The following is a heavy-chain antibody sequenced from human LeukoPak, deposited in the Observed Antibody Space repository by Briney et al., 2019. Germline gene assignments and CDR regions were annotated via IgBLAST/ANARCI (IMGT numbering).Heavy chain of an antibody. CDR3: ARGGPPHCGGDCALDY. V-gene: IGHV3-66*01. CDR1: GFTVSSNY. CDR2: VYSDGST. Sequence: PGGSLRLSCAASGFTVSSNYMNWVRQAPGKGLEWVSVVYSDGSTYYADSVKGRFTIYRDISKNTLYLQMNSLRVEDTALYYCARGGPPHCGGDCALDYWGQGTLVTVSS. J-gene: IGHJ4*02. D-gene: IGHD2-21*02.